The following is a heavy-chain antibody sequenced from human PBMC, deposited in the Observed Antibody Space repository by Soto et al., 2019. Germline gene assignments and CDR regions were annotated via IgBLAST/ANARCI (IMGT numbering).Heavy chain of an antibody. CDR3: ARDNYCSSTSCYWGAFDI. CDR1: GFTFSSYS. V-gene: IGHV3-48*01. D-gene: IGHD2-2*01. CDR2: ISSSSTI. Sequence: GGSLRLSCAASGFTFSSYSMNWVRQAPGKGLEWVSYISSSSTIYYADSVKGRFTISRDNARNSLYLQMNSLRAEDTAVYYCARDNYCSSTSCYWGAFDIWGQGTMVTVSS. J-gene: IGHJ3*02.